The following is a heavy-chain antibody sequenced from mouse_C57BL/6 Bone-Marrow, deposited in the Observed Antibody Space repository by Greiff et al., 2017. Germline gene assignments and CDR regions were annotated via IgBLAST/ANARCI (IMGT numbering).Heavy chain of an antibody. CDR1: GFTFSDDW. CDR3: VRGDCYYPY. D-gene: IGHD2-3*01. CDR2: IRNKANNHAT. J-gene: IGHJ3*01. Sequence: EVQLQESGAGLVQPGGSLKLSCAASGFTFSDDWMDWVRQSPEKGLEWFAEIRNKANNHATYYAVSVKGRFTISRDDSKTIVYLHMSSSRAEDAGIYYCVRGDCYYPYWGQGTLVTVSA. V-gene: IGHV6-6*01.